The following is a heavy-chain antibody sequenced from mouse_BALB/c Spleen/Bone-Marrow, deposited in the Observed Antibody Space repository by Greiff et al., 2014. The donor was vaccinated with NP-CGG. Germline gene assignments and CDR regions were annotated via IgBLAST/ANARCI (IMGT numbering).Heavy chain of an antibody. CDR2: IDPANGNT. CDR1: GFNIKDTY. Sequence: VPLQQSGAELVKPGASVQLSCTASGFNIKDTYMPWGKQRPEQGLGWIGRIDPANGNTKDDPKFQGKATITADTSSNTAYLQLSSLTSEDTAVYYCAIYYYGSSGFAYWGQGTLVTVSA. V-gene: IGHV14-3*02. D-gene: IGHD1-1*01. J-gene: IGHJ3*01. CDR3: AIYYYGSSGFAY.